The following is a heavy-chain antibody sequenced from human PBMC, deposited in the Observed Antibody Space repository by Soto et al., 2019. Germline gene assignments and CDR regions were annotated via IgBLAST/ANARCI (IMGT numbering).Heavy chain of an antibody. D-gene: IGHD3-16*01. J-gene: IGHJ6*02. CDR2: IIPIFGTA. V-gene: IGHV1-69*01. CDR1: GGTFSSYA. CDR3: ARSWGRGYDSTAYYYYGMDV. Sequence: QVQLVQSGAEVKKPGSSVKVSCKASGGTFSSYAISWVRQAPGQGLEWMGGIIPIFGTANYAQKFQGRVTITADESTSTAYMELSSLRSEDTAVYYCARSWGRGYDSTAYYYYGMDVWGQGTTVTVSS.